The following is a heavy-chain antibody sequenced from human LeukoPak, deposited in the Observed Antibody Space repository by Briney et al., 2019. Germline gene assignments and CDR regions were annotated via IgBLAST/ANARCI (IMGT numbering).Heavy chain of an antibody. CDR2: INPSGGST. V-gene: IGHV1-46*01. J-gene: IGHJ6*02. Sequence: ASVKVSCKASGYTFTSYYMHWVRQAPGQGLEWMGIINPSGGSTSYAQKLQGRVTMTTDTSTSTAYMELRSLRSDDTAVYYCARGGSLGTYYYYGMDVWGQGTTVTVSS. CDR1: GYTFTSYY. D-gene: IGHD1-26*01. CDR3: ARGGSLGTYYYYGMDV.